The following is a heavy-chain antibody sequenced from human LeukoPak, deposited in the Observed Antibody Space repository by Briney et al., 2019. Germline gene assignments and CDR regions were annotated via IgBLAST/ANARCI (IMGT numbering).Heavy chain of an antibody. Sequence: GASVKVSCKASGYTFTGYYMHWVRRAPGQGLEWMGWINPNSGGTNYAQKFQGRVTMTRDMSTSTAYMDLSSLRSDDTAVYYCARDRGGGTYLNAFDVWGQGTMVIVSS. CDR1: GYTFTGYY. J-gene: IGHJ3*01. CDR2: INPNSGGT. V-gene: IGHV1-2*02. CDR3: ARDRGGGTYLNAFDV. D-gene: IGHD1-26*01.